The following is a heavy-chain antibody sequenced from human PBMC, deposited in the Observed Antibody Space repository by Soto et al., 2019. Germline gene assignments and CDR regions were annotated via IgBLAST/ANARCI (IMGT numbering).Heavy chain of an antibody. CDR3: ARDKFGGSYGIFDY. D-gene: IGHD1-26*01. V-gene: IGHV4-59*02. J-gene: IGHJ4*02. CDR2: IYYSGST. Sequence: SETLSLTCTVSGGSVSSYYWSWIRQPPGKGLEWIGYIYYSGSTNYNPSLKSRVTISVDTSKNQFSLKLSSVTAADTAVYYCARDKFGGSYGIFDYWGQGTLVTVSS. CDR1: GGSVSSYY.